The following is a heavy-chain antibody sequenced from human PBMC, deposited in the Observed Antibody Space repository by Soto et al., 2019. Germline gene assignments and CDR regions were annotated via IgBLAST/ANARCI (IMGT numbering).Heavy chain of an antibody. V-gene: IGHV3-7*01. Sequence: GGSLRLSCAASGFTFSSYWMSWVRQAPGKGLEWVANIKQDGSEKYYVDSVKGRFTISRANAKNSLYLQMNSLRAEETAVYYYARPTVPAANGWSGFDPWGQGTLVTVSS. CDR1: GFTFSSYW. D-gene: IGHD2-2*01. CDR2: IKQDGSEK. CDR3: ARPTVPAANGWSGFDP. J-gene: IGHJ5*02.